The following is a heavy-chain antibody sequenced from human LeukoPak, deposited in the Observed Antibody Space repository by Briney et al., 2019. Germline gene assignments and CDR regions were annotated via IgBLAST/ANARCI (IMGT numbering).Heavy chain of an antibody. Sequence: GASVKVSCKASGYTFTGYYIHWVRQAPGQGLEWMGWVNPNSGGTNYAQKFQGRVTMTRDTSISTAYMELSRLRSDDTAVYYCARGRDSSGWYSFWGQGTLVTVSS. CDR2: VNPNSGGT. V-gene: IGHV1-2*02. D-gene: IGHD6-19*01. CDR3: ARGRDSSGWYSF. CDR1: GYTFTGYY. J-gene: IGHJ4*02.